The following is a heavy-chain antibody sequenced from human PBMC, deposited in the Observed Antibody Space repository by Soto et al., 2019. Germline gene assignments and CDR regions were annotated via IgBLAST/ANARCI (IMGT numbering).Heavy chain of an antibody. CDR2: IKSKTDGGTT. V-gene: IGHV3-15*01. D-gene: IGHD3-3*01. CDR3: TTEYYDFWSGYPVLFDP. CDR1: GFTFSNAW. J-gene: IGHJ5*02. Sequence: GALRLSCAASGFTFSNAWMSWVRQAPGKGLEWVGRIKSKTDGGTTDYAAPVKGRFTISRDDSKNTLYLQMNSLKTEDTAVYYCTTEYYDFWSGYPVLFDPWGQGTLVTVSS.